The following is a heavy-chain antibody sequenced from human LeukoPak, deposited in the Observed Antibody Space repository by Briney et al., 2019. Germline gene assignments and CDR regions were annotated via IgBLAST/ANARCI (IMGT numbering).Heavy chain of an antibody. CDR2: ISHDGINK. D-gene: IGHD3-10*01. Sequence: QPGGSLRLSCAASGVTFSNYGMHWVRQAPGKGLEWVAVISHDGINKYYADSVKGRVTVSRDNPKNTLYLQMNSLRAEDTAVYYCAKVPLLWFGELSGISWFDPWGQGTLVTVSS. J-gene: IGHJ5*02. V-gene: IGHV3-30*18. CDR3: AKVPLLWFGELSGISWFDP. CDR1: GVTFSNYG.